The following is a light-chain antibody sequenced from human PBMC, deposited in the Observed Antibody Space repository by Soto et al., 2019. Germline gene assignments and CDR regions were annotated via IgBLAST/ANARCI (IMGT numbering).Light chain of an antibody. Sequence: DIQMTQSPSSLSASVGDRVTIACRASQTIVKNLNWYQQKLGKAPKVLIYGASNLQSGVSSRFSGSGSGTDFTLTISSLQPEDFATYYCQQSYSIPWTFGQGTEVEIK. J-gene: IGKJ1*01. CDR2: GAS. V-gene: IGKV1-39*01. CDR1: QTIVKN. CDR3: QQSYSIPWT.